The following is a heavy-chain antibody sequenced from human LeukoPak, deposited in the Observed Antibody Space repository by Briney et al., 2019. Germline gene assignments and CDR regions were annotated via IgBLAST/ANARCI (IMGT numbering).Heavy chain of an antibody. CDR2: INHSGST. V-gene: IGHV4-34*01. J-gene: IGHJ4*02. CDR1: GGSFSGYY. CDR3: ARALASAPPYYFDY. Sequence: SETLSLTCAVYGGSFSGYYWSWIRQPPGKGLEWIGEINHSGSTNYNPSLKSRVTIPVDTSKNQFSLKLSSVTAADTAVYYCARALASAPPYYFDYWGQGTLVTVSS.